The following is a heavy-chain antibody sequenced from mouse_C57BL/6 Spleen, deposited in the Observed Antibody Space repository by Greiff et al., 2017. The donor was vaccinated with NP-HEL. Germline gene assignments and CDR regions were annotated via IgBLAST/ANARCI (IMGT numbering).Heavy chain of an antibody. Sequence: QVQLQQPGAELVKPGASVKLSCKASGYTFTSYWMHWVKQRPGQGLEWIGMIHPNSGSTNYNEKFKSKATLTVDKSSSTAYMQLSSLTSEDSAVYYCARGTDWFADWGQGTLVTVSA. V-gene: IGHV1-64*01. J-gene: IGHJ3*01. D-gene: IGHD3-3*01. CDR2: IHPNSGST. CDR1: GYTFTSYW. CDR3: ARGTDWFAD.